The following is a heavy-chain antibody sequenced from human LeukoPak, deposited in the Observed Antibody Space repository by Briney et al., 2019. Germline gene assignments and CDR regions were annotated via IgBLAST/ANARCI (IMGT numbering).Heavy chain of an antibody. Sequence: ASVKVSCKASGYTFSSYGITWVRRAPGQGLEWMGWISAYNGNTNYVQKLQGRVTMTTDTSTSTAYMELRSLRSDDTATYFCARDLGDDLTTVTSGNWFDPWGQGTLVTVSS. J-gene: IGHJ5*02. CDR2: ISAYNGNT. CDR1: GYTFSSYG. V-gene: IGHV1-18*01. CDR3: ARDLGDDLTTVTSGNWFDP. D-gene: IGHD4-17*01.